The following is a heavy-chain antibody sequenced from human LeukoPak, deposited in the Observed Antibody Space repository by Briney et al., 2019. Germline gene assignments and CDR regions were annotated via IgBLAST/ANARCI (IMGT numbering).Heavy chain of an antibody. V-gene: IGHV4-59*12. Sequence: SETLSLTSTVSGGSISSYYWSWIRQPPGKGLEWIGYIYYSGSTNYNPSLKSRVTISVDTSKNQFSLKLSSVTAADTAVYYCARGTRHMVRGVMTLFDPWGQGTLVTVSS. CDR1: GGSISSYY. J-gene: IGHJ5*02. CDR2: IYYSGST. D-gene: IGHD3-10*01. CDR3: ARGTRHMVRGVMTLFDP.